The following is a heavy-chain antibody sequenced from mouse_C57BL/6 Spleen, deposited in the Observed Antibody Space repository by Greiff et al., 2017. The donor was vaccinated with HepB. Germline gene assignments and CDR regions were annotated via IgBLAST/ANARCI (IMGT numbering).Heavy chain of an antibody. D-gene: IGHD3-1*01. CDR1: GFTFSDYG. CDR2: ISSGSSTI. V-gene: IGHV5-17*01. Sequence: EVMLVDSGGGLVKPGGSLKLSCAASGFTFSDYGMHWVRQAPEKGLEWVAYISSGSSTIYYADTVKGRFTISRYNAKNTLFLQMTSLRSEDTAMYYCARIGGYAMDYWGQGTSVTVSS. J-gene: IGHJ4*01. CDR3: ARIGGYAMDY.